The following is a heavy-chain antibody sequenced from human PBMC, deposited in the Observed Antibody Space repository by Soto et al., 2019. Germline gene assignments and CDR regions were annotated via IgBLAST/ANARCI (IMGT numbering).Heavy chain of an antibody. CDR2: ISSSSSYI. CDR1: GFTFSSYS. D-gene: IGHD3-10*01. CDR3: AKDDRGSGFDY. J-gene: IGHJ4*02. Sequence: EVQLVESGGGLVKPGGSLSLSCAASGFTFSSYSMNWVRQAPGKGLEWVSAISSSSSYIYYADSVKDRFTISRDNAKNSLYLQMNSQRAEDTAVYYCAKDDRGSGFDYWGQGTLVTVSS. V-gene: IGHV3-21*01.